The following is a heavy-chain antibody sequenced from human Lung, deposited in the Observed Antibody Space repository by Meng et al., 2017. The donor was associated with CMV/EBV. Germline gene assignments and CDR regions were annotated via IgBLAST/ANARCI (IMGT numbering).Heavy chain of an antibody. CDR2: IQYSGST. V-gene: IGHV4-59*01. Sequence: ESLKISCVVSGFTFSRYWMSWIRQPPGKGLEWIGFIQYSGSTNYNPSLKSRVTISLDTSKNQFSLKLSSVTAADTAVYYCARTWSYYPEYLQHWGQGTLVTVSS. CDR3: ARTWSYYPEYLQH. D-gene: IGHD1-26*01. CDR1: GFTFSRYW. J-gene: IGHJ1*01.